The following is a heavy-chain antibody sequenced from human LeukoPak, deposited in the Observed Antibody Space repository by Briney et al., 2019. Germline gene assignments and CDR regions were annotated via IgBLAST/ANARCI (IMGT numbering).Heavy chain of an antibody. D-gene: IGHD6-6*01. V-gene: IGHV3-30*18. CDR3: AKDRIAARSVRNFYGMDV. Sequence: GGSLRLSCEASGLTFSSYGMHWVRQAPGKGLEWVTFTSYDGNNEYYADSVKGRFTISRDNSKNTLYLQMNSLRGEDTAVYYCAKDRIAARSVRNFYGMDVWGQGTTVTVSS. J-gene: IGHJ6*02. CDR1: GLTFSSYG. CDR2: TSYDGNNE.